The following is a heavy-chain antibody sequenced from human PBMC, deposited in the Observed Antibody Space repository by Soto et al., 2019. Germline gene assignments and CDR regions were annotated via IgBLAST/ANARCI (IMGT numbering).Heavy chain of an antibody. Sequence: DVQLVESGGGLIQPGESLRLSCAAFGLTVSGKKYVAWVRQAPGKGLEWVSALYDVDGSFYADSVKGRFTTSSDSSKPTLYLQMNGLTPDDTAVYYCASWHERKHAYDVWGQGTTVPVSS. D-gene: IGHD1-1*01. J-gene: IGHJ3*01. V-gene: IGHV3-53*01. CDR1: GLTVSGKKY. CDR3: ASWHERKHAYDV. CDR2: LYDVDGS.